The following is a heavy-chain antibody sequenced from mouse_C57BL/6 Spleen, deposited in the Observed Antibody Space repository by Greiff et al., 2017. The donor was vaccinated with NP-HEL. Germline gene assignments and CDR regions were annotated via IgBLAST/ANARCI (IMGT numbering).Heavy chain of an antibody. D-gene: IGHD1-1*01. CDR3: ARSLITTVAHWYFDV. CDR2: IYPRSGNT. V-gene: IGHV1-81*01. Sequence: QVQLKQSGAELARPGASVKLSCKASGYTFTSYGISWVKQRTGQGLEWIGEIYPRSGNTYYNEKFKGKATLTADKSSSTAYMELRSLTSEDSAVYFCARSLITTVAHWYFDVWGTGTTVTVSS. J-gene: IGHJ1*03. CDR1: GYTFTSYG.